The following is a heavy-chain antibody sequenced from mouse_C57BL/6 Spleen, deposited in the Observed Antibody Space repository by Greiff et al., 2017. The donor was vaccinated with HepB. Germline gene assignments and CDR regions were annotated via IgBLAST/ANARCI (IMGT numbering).Heavy chain of an antibody. J-gene: IGHJ3*01. CDR2: INPSSGYT. V-gene: IGHV1-4*01. CDR3: ARLDGNRSFAY. D-gene: IGHD2-1*01. Sequence: QVHVKQSGAELARPGASVKMSCKASGYTFTSYTMHWVKQRPGQGLEWIGYINPSSGYTKYNQKFKDKATLTADKSSSTAYMQLSSLTSEDSAVYYCARLDGNRSFAYWGQGTLVTVSA. CDR1: GYTFTSYT.